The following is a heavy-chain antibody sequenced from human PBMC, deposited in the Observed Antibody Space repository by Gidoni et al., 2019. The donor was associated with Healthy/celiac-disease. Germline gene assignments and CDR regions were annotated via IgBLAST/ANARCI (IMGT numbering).Heavy chain of an antibody. CDR2: ISYDGSNK. CDR1: GFTFSSYG. V-gene: IGHV3-30*18. Sequence: QVQLVESGGGVVQPGRSLRLSCAASGFTFSSYGMHWVRQAPGKGLEWVAVISYDGSNKYYADSVKGRFTISRDNSKNTLYLQMNSLRAEDTAVYYCAKDSTPSHIVVVTAIHLYFQHWGQGTLVTVSS. D-gene: IGHD2-21*02. J-gene: IGHJ1*01. CDR3: AKDSTPSHIVVVTAIHLYFQH.